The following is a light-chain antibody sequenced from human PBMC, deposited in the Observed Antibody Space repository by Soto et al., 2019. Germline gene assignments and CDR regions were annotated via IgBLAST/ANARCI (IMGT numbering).Light chain of an antibody. CDR2: DGI. J-gene: IGLJ2*01. CDR3: CSYADFSTFDVV. CDR1: TYKL. Sequence: QSALTQVASVSGSPGQSITISCTGVTYKLVSWYQQHPGGAPKLMIYDGIKRPSGVSNRFSGSKSDNTASLTISGLQAEDEADYYCCSYADFSTFDVVFGGGTKLTVL. V-gene: IGLV2-23*03.